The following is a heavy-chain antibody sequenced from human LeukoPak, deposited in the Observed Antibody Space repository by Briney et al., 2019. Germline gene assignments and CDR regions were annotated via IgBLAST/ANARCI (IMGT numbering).Heavy chain of an antibody. D-gene: IGHD6-19*01. CDR3: AVPYSRGWYPHTDY. CDR2: IYIGGSA. V-gene: IGHV3-53*01. CDR1: GFSFISYS. J-gene: IGHJ4*02. Sequence: GGSLRLSCTASGFSFISYSMNWVRQAPGKGRGWGSVIYIGGSAYYSDSVTGRFTISKDNSKKTRYLQMNGLRSQGTAVYYCAVPYSRGWYPHTDYWGQGTLVTVSS.